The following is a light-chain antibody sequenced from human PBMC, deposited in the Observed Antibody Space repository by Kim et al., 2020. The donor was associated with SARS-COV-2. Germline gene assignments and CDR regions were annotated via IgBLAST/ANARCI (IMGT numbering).Light chain of an antibody. Sequence: SSELTQDPAVSVALGQTVRITCQGDSLRTYHASWYQQKPGQAPVLVIYGKNNRPSGIPDRFSGSGSGDTASLTVTGAHAEDEADYYCNSRDSSGYRVVFGGGTQLTVL. V-gene: IGLV3-19*01. J-gene: IGLJ2*01. CDR1: SLRTYH. CDR2: GKN. CDR3: NSRDSSGYRVV.